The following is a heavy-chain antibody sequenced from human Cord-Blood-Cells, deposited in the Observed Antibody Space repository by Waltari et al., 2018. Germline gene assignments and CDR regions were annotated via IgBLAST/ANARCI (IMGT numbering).Heavy chain of an antibody. CDR1: GVSFSIYS. CDR3: ARDPVTTVTYYFDY. D-gene: IGHD4-4*01. J-gene: IGHJ4*02. V-gene: IGHV3-21*01. Sequence: EVQRVESGGGLVKPGGSLRLSCAASGVSFSIYSMNWVRQAPGKGLEWVSSISSSSSYIYYADSVKGRFTISRDNAKNSLYLQMNSLRAEDTAVYYCARDPVTTVTYYFDYWGQGTLVTVSS. CDR2: ISSSSSYI.